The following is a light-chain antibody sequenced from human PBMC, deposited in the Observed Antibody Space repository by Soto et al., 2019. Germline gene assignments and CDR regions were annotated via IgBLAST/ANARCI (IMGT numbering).Light chain of an antibody. J-gene: IGKJ2*01. Sequence: VMTQSPATLSVSPWERATLSCRASQSVSSNLAWYQQKPGQAPRLLLYGASTRATGIPARFSGSGSGTEFTLTISSLQSEDFAVYYCQQYNNWPPVYAFGQGTKVDIK. V-gene: IGKV3-15*01. CDR3: QQYNNWPPVYA. CDR1: QSVSSN. CDR2: GAS.